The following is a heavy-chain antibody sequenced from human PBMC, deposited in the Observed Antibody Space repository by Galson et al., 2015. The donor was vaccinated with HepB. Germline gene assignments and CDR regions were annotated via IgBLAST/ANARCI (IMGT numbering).Heavy chain of an antibody. CDR2: ISAYNGNT. D-gene: IGHD4-17*01. Sequence: SVKVSCKASGYTFTSYGISWVRQAPGQGLEWMGWISAYNGNTNYAQKLQGRVTMTTDTSTSTAYMELRSLRSDDTAVYYCARGATVTLYYYYYYMDVWGKGTTVTVSS. V-gene: IGHV1-18*01. CDR3: ARGATVTLYYYYYYMDV. J-gene: IGHJ6*03. CDR1: GYTFTSYG.